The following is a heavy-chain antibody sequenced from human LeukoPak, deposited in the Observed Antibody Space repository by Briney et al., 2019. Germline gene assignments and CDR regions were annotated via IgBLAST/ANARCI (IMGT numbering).Heavy chain of an antibody. CDR3: ATGSGSYAKDGFDY. Sequence: ASVSVSYRVSGYTLTELSMHGVRQAPGKGREGRGGFDPEDGETIYAQKFQGRVTMPEDTSTDTAYMELSSLRSEDTAVYYCATGSGSYAKDGFDYWGQGTLVTVSS. D-gene: IGHD1-26*01. CDR2: FDPEDGET. CDR1: GYTLTELS. V-gene: IGHV1-24*01. J-gene: IGHJ4*02.